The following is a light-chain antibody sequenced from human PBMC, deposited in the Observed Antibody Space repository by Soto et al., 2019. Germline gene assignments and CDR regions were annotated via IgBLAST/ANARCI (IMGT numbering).Light chain of an antibody. CDR1: QSISSW. Sequence: DIQMTQSHATLSASVGDRVTITCRASQSISSWLAWYHQKPGKAPKLLIYEASSLESGVPSRFSGSGSGTEFTLTINSLQPDDFATYYCQQYPSYSGTFGQGTKVDIK. J-gene: IGKJ1*01. CDR2: EAS. V-gene: IGKV1-5*01. CDR3: QQYPSYSGT.